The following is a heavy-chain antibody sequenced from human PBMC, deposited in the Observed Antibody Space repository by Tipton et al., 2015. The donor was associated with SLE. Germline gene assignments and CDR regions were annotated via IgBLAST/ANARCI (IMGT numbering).Heavy chain of an antibody. J-gene: IGHJ6*02. Sequence: GLVKPSETLSLTCTVSGGSISSYFWTWIRQPQGKGPEWIGHIFYTGSTRYNPSLKSRVTISVDTSKSQIFLKMSSVTAADTAVYYCARDSLNWGSYYHGMDVWGQGTTVTVSS. V-gene: IGHV4-59*01. CDR3: ARDSLNWGSYYHGMDV. CDR2: IFYTGST. D-gene: IGHD3-16*01. CDR1: GGSISSYF.